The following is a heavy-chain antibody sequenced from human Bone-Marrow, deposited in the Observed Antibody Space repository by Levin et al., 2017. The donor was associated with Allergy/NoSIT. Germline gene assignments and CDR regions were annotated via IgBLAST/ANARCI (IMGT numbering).Heavy chain of an antibody. CDR3: ARVGGSHNFDY. J-gene: IGHJ4*02. CDR1: GYTFTAYY. CDR2: INPNTGDT. V-gene: IGHV1-2*06. Sequence: GGSLRLSCKASGYTFTAYYLHWVRQAPGQGLEWMGRINPNTGDTNFVQKFQGRVTVTRDTSISTAYMEVSRLTSDDTAVYYCARVGGSHNFDYWGQGTLVTVSS.